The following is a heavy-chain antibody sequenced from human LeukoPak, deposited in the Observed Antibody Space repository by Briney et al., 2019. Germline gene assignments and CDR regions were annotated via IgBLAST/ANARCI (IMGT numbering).Heavy chain of an antibody. Sequence: PSETLSLTCAVYGGSFSGHYWSWIRQPPGKGLEWIGEINHSGSTNYNPSLKSRVTISVDTSKNQFSLKLSSVTAADTAVYYCANGVYYDSSGYFDAFDIWGQGTMVTVSS. CDR1: GGSFSGHY. CDR3: ANGVYYDSSGYFDAFDI. CDR2: INHSGST. V-gene: IGHV4-34*01. J-gene: IGHJ3*02. D-gene: IGHD3-22*01.